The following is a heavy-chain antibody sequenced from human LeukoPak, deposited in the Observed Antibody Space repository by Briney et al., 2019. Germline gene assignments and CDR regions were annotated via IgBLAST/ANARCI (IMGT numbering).Heavy chain of an antibody. CDR2: IYHSGST. Sequence: SETLSLTCSVSGGPISSGGYYWSWIRQPPGKGLEWIGYIYHSGSTYYNPSLKSRVTISVDTSKNQFSLKLSSVTAADTAVYYCTRDGEDGYNQIDYWGQGTLVTVSS. CDR3: TRDGEDGYNQIDY. V-gene: IGHV4-30-2*01. D-gene: IGHD5-24*01. J-gene: IGHJ4*02. CDR1: GGPISSGGYY.